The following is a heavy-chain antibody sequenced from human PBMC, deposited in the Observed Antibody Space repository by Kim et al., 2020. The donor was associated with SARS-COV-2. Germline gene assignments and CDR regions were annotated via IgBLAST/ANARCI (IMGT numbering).Heavy chain of an antibody. CDR3: ARDYYDSSGYYFGNWFDP. CDR1: GGSISSGGYY. D-gene: IGHD3-22*01. Sequence: SETLSLTCTVSGGSISSGGYYWSWIRQHPGKGLEWIGYIYYSGSTYYNPSLKSRVTISVDTSKNQFSLKLSSVTAADTAVYYCARDYYDSSGYYFGNWFDPWGQGTLVTVSS. V-gene: IGHV4-31*03. CDR2: IYYSGST. J-gene: IGHJ5*02.